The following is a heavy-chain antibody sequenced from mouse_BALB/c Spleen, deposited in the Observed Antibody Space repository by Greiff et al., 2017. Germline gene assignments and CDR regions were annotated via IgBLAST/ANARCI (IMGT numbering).Heavy chain of an antibody. CDR3: ARHENYAMDY. J-gene: IGHJ4*01. Sequence: DVKLVESGGGLVQPGGSLKLSCAASGFTFSSYTMSWVRQTPEKRLEWVAYISNGGGSTYYPDTVKGRFTISRDNAKNTLYLQMSSLKSEDTAMYYCARHENYAMDYWGQGTSVTVSS. V-gene: IGHV5-12-2*01. CDR2: ISNGGGST. CDR1: GFTFSSYT.